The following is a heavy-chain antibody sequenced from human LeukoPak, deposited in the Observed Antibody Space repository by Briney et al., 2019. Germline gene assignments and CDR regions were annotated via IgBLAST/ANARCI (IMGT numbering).Heavy chain of an antibody. Sequence: ASVKVSCKASGYTFTGYGISWVRQAPGQGLEWMGWISAYNGNTNYAQKLQGRVTMTTDTSTSTAYMELRSLRSEDTAVYYCARGPLLWFGELSVGSDSNWFDPWGQGTLVTVSS. CDR2: ISAYNGNT. V-gene: IGHV1-18*01. CDR1: GYTFTGYG. J-gene: IGHJ5*02. D-gene: IGHD3-10*01. CDR3: ARGPLLWFGELSVGSDSNWFDP.